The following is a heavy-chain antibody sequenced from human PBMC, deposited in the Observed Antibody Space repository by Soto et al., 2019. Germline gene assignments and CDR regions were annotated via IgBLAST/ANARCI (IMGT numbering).Heavy chain of an antibody. Sequence: PGGSLRLSCAASGFTFSTYWMHRVSQAPGKGLVWVSRSNSDGRSTDHADSVKGRFTISRDNAKNTLYLQMNSLRVEDTAVYYCARETSSWSLDYWGQGMLVTVSS. CDR1: GFTFSTYW. CDR3: ARETSSWSLDY. D-gene: IGHD6-13*01. J-gene: IGHJ4*02. CDR2: SNSDGRST. V-gene: IGHV3-74*01.